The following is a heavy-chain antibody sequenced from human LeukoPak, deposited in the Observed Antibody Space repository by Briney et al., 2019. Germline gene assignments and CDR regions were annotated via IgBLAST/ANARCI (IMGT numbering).Heavy chain of an antibody. V-gene: IGHV3-11*01. CDR3: ARDFAYDSSGYYHHLDY. CDR2: ISSSGSTI. D-gene: IGHD3-22*01. CDR1: GFTFSDYY. Sequence: GGSLRLSCAAPGFTFSDYYMSWIRQAPGKGLEWVSYISSSGSTIYYADSVKGRFTISRDNAKNSLYLQMNSLRAEDTAVYYCARDFAYDSSGYYHHLDYWGQGTLVTVSS. J-gene: IGHJ4*02.